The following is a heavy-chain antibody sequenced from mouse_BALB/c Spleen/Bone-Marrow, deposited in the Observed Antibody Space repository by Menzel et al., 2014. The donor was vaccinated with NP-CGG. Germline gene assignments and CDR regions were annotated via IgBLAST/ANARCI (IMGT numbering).Heavy chain of an antibody. CDR2: IYPGDGDT. CDR1: GYVFSTYW. J-gene: IGHJ2*01. V-gene: IGHV1-80*01. Sequence: QVQLQQSGAELVRPGSSVKISCESSGYVFSTYWINWVKQRPGQGLEWIGQIYPGDGDTDYNGKLKDKATLTADKSSNTAYMQLSSLTSEDSAVYFCARGGISVDYWGQGTTLTVSS. CDR3: ARGGISVDY.